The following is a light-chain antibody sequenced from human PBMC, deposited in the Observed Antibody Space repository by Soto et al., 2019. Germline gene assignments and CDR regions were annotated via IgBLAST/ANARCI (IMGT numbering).Light chain of an antibody. CDR1: KNDIGVYDF. Sequence: QSPLTQPPSASGSPGQSVTISCTGTKNDIGVYDFVSWYHHHPGKAPRLIIYEVVQRPSGVPDRFSGSKSGNTASLTVSGLQAADEADYFCKSYAGSNTYVFGSGTKVTVL. CDR2: EVV. CDR3: KSYAGSNTYV. J-gene: IGLJ1*01. V-gene: IGLV2-8*01.